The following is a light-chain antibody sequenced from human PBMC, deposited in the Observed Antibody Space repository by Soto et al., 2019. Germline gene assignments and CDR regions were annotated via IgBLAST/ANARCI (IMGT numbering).Light chain of an antibody. J-gene: IGLJ1*01. CDR3: CSYAGNYTPV. CDR1: CSDVGSNNL. Sequence: QSVLTQPASVSGSPGQSITISCTGTCSDVGSNNLVSWYQQHPGKAPKFVIYEGSKRPSGVSNRFSGSKSGNTASLTISGLQAEDEADYYCCSYAGNYTPVFGTGTKLTVL. CDR2: EGS. V-gene: IGLV2-23*01.